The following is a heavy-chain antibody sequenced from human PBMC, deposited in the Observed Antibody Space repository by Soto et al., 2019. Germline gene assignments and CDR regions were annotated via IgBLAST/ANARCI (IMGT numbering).Heavy chain of an antibody. Sequence: PGGSLRLSCSASAFTFSKFEMHWVRQAPGKGLEWVSYINTAGSTKYYAESVKGRFTISRDNARNSLFLQMNSLRAEDTAVYYCARAECSSPDCLTAYYSYGLDVWGQGSTVTVSS. J-gene: IGHJ6*02. CDR2: INTAGSTK. D-gene: IGHD3-9*01. V-gene: IGHV3-48*03. CDR3: ARAECSSPDCLTAYYSYGLDV. CDR1: AFTFSKFE.